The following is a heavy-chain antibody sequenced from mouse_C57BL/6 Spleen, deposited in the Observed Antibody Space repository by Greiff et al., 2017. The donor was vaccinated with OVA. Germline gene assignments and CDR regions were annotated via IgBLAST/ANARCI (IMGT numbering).Heavy chain of an antibody. Sequence: DVKLVESGGGLVKPGGSLKLSCAASGFTFSSYAMSWVRQTPEKRLEWVATISDGGSYTYYPDNVKGRFTISRDNAKNNLYLQMSHLKSEDTAMYYCARDSGSYGYFDVWGTGTTVTVSS. J-gene: IGHJ1*03. V-gene: IGHV5-4*01. CDR1: GFTFSSYA. CDR3: ARDSGSYGYFDV. D-gene: IGHD1-3*01. CDR2: ISDGGSYT.